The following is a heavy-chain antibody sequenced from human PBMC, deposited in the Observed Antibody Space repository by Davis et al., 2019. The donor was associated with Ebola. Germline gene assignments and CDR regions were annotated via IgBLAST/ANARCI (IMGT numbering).Heavy chain of an antibody. J-gene: IGHJ4*02. D-gene: IGHD3-22*01. CDR2: INPNSGGT. V-gene: IGHV1-8*01. Sequence: ASVKVSCKASGYTFTSYDINWVRQATGQGLEWMGWINPNSGGTNYAQKFQGRVTMTRDTSTRTVYMELSGLRSEDTAVYYCARGRGHYESSGGDYWGQGTLVTVSS. CDR1: GYTFTSYD. CDR3: ARGRGHYESSGGDY.